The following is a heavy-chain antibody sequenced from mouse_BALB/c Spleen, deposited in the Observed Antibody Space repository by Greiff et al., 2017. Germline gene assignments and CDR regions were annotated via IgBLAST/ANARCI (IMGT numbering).Heavy chain of an antibody. CDR3: TRCSSGYVFDY. Sequence: QVQLQQSGAELVRPGASVTLSCKASGYTFTDYEMHWVKQTPVHGLEWIGAIDPETGGTAYNQKFKGKATLTADKSSSTAYMELRSLTSEDSAVYYCTRCSSGYVFDYWGQGTTLTVSS. CDR1: GYTFTDYE. CDR2: IDPETGGT. J-gene: IGHJ2*01. D-gene: IGHD3-1*01. V-gene: IGHV1-15*01.